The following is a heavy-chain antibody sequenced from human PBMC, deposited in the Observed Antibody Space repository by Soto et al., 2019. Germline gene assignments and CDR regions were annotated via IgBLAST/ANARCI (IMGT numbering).Heavy chain of an antibody. D-gene: IGHD3-3*01. J-gene: IGHJ6*02. CDR3: ARDGFNYDFWSGYLPSFYGMDV. V-gene: IGHV4-30-4*01. CDR1: CGSISSGDYY. CDR2: IYYSGST. Sequence: PSETLSLTCTVSCGSISSGDYYWSWIRQPPGKGLEWIGYIYYSGSTYYNPSLKSRVTISVDTSKNQFSLKLSSVTAADTAVYYCARDGFNYDFWSGYLPSFYGMDVWGQGTTVTVSS.